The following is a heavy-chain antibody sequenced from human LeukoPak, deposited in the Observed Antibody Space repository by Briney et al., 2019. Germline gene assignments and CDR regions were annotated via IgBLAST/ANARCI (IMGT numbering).Heavy chain of an antibody. CDR3: ARSPGSCSSTSCYDYYYYGMDV. CDR2: IYYSGST. CDR1: GGSISSGGYY. J-gene: IGHJ6*02. Sequence: PSETLSLTCTVSGGSISSGGYYWSWIRQHPGKGLEWIGYIYYSGSTYYNPSLKSRVTISVDTSKNQFSLKLSSVTAADTAVYYCARSPGSCSSTSCYDYYYYGMDVWGQETTVTVSS. V-gene: IGHV4-31*03. D-gene: IGHD2-2*01.